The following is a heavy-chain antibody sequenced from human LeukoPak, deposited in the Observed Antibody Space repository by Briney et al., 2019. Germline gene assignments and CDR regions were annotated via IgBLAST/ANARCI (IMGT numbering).Heavy chain of an antibody. Sequence: GGSLRLSCAASGFTFSNHAMNWVRQGPGMGLEWISYISTASSTVHYADSVKGRFTISRDNARNSLYLQMNSLRADDTAVYYCARRGNYSYYHMDVWGKGTTVTVSS. J-gene: IGHJ6*03. CDR2: ISTASSTV. V-gene: IGHV3-48*04. D-gene: IGHD3-10*01. CDR1: GFTFSNHA. CDR3: ARRGNYSYYHMDV.